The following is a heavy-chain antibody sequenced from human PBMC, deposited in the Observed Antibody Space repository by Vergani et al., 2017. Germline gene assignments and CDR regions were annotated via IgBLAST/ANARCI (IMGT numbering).Heavy chain of an antibody. CDR3: ARQQHYYDSSGYYYLNWFDP. J-gene: IGHJ5*02. V-gene: IGHV4-34*01. Sequence: QVQLQQWGAGLLKPSETLSLTCAVYGGSFSGYYWSWIRQPPGKGLEWIGEINHSGSTNYNPSLKSRVTISVDPSKNQFSLKLSSVTAADTAVYYCARQQHYYDSSGYYYLNWFDPWGQGTLVTVSS. CDR1: GGSFSGYY. D-gene: IGHD3-22*01. CDR2: INHSGST.